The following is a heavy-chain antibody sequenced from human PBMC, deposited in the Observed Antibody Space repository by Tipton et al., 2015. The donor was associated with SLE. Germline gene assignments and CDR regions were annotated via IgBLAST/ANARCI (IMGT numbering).Heavy chain of an antibody. V-gene: IGHV3-74*01. Sequence: SLRLSCAASGFSVSSYWMHWVRQAPGKGLVWVSRVNSDGTVATYADSVKGRVTSSRDNANNTLYLQMNTLRAEDTAVYYCARGDHTPDNDRYYYYMHVWGKGTAVTVPS. CDR2: VNSDGTVA. D-gene: IGHD1-1*01. J-gene: IGHJ6*03. CDR1: GFSVSSYW. CDR3: ARGDHTPDNDRYYYYMHV.